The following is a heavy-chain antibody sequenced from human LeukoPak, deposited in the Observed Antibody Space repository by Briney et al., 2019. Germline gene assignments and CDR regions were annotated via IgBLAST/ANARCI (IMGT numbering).Heavy chain of an antibody. V-gene: IGHV3-15*01. CDR1: GITFSNVW. Sequence: GGSLRLSCAASGITFSNVWMSWVRQAPGKGLEWVGHIKTKAEGETTDYAAPVKDRFTISRDDSRNTLYLQMNSLKTEDTAVYYCTVAAGTDHWGQGTLVTVSS. D-gene: IGHD6-13*01. CDR2: IKTKAEGETT. CDR3: TVAAGTDH. J-gene: IGHJ1*01.